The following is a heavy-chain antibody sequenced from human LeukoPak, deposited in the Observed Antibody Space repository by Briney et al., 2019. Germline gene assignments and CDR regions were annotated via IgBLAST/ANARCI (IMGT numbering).Heavy chain of an antibody. V-gene: IGHV1-69*06. Sequence: GASVKVSCKASGGTFSSYEINWLRQAPGQGLEWLGGIIPLYGTSNYAQRFQDRVTMTADISTTTAYMEMTSLISEDTAVYYCATNSNTGGRGNFFDSWGQGSLVTVSS. D-gene: IGHD4-23*01. CDR3: ATNSNTGGRGNFFDS. J-gene: IGHJ4*02. CDR1: GGTFSSYE. CDR2: IIPLYGTS.